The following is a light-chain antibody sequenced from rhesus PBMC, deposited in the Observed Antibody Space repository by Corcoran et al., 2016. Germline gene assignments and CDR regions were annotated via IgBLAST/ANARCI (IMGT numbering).Light chain of an antibody. CDR3: QQGYNYPLT. CDR1: QSLSNF. J-gene: IGKJ4*01. Sequence: DIQMTQSPSSLSASVGDRVTITCQASQSLSNFVNWYQQKPGTTPKLLIYSASSLQSGIPSRFSGSGSGTDFTLTISSLQPEDFATYYCQQGYNYPLTFGGGTKVELK. CDR2: SAS. V-gene: IGKV1S9*01.